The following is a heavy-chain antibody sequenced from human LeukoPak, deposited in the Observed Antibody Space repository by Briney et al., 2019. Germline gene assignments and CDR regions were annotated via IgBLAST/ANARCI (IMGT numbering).Heavy chain of an antibody. CDR2: FYHGGNT. J-gene: IGHJ5*02. CDR3: ARERSGSYFPRRSWFDP. D-gene: IGHD1-26*01. V-gene: IGHV4-38-2*02. CDR1: GYSITTSGSYY. Sequence: SETLSLTCTVSGYSITTSGSYYWAWIRQPPGKGMEWIRDFYHGGNTYYNASLKSRVTMSVDTSKNHFSLKLSSVTAADTAVYYCARERSGSYFPRRSWFDPWGQGTLVTVSS.